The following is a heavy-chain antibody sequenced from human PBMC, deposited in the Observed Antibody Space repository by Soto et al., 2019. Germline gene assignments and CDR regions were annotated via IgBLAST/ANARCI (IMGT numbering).Heavy chain of an antibody. CDR1: GASVTTTY. D-gene: IGHD4-17*01. CDR2: IHYSGNS. CDR3: ARGAGDYATPYAY. Sequence: TSETLSLTCTVSGASVTTTYWSWIRQPPGKGLEWIGYIHYSGNSFYNPSLKSRVTMSVDTSKNQFSLRLTSVTAADTAVYFCARGAGDYATPYAYCGPGSLVTGSS. V-gene: IGHV4-59*02. J-gene: IGHJ4*02.